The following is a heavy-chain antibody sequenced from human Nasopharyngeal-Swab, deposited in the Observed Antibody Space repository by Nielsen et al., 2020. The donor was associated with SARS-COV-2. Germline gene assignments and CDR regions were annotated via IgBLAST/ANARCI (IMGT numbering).Heavy chain of an antibody. V-gene: IGHV3-30*18. D-gene: IGHD3-16*01. CDR3: AKAFGEDQLAEDAFDA. J-gene: IGHJ3*01. Sequence: GESLKISCAASGFTFSNYGMHWVRQAPGKGLEWVAVISYDGNIKSYADSVRGRFLISRDNSHNTLYLQMSRLRTEDRAVYHCAKAFGEDQLAEDAFDAWGQGTMVTVSS. CDR2: ISYDGNIK. CDR1: GFTFSNYG.